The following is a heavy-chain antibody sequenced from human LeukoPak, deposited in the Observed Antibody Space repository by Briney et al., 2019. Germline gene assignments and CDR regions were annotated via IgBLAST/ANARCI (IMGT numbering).Heavy chain of an antibody. Sequence: PSETLSLTCTVSGYSISSGYYWGWIRPPPGKGLGWIGSIYHSGSTYYNPSLKRRLTISVDTSKNQFSLKLSSVTAADAAVYYCARHNYDYYFDYWGQGTLVTVSS. V-gene: IGHV4-38-2*02. D-gene: IGHD3-3*01. J-gene: IGHJ4*02. CDR1: GYSISSGYY. CDR3: ARHNYDYYFDY. CDR2: IYHSGST.